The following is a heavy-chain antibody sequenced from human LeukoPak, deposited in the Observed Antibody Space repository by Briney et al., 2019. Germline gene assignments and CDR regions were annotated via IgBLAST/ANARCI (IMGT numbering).Heavy chain of an antibody. J-gene: IGHJ4*02. Sequence: GGSLRLSCAASRFTSSNYAMSWVRHTPGKGLDWASAISGSGGGTYYADSVRGRFTISRDNSKNTLYLQMTSLRADDTAVYYCAKGVGYGGDAAADYWGQGTLVTVSS. CDR3: AKGVGYGGDAAADY. V-gene: IGHV3-23*01. CDR2: ISGSGGGT. D-gene: IGHD4-23*01. CDR1: RFTSSNYA.